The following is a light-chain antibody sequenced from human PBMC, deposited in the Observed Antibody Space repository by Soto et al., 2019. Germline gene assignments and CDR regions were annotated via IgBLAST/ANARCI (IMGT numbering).Light chain of an antibody. CDR1: SSDVGGYDY. Sequence: QSVLTQPASVSGSPGQSITISCTGTSSDVGGYDYVSWYQQYAGKAPKLTIYNVRNRPSGVSNRFSGSKSGNTASLTISGLQPEDEADYFFSSYTNSGTVLFGGGTKLTVL. V-gene: IGLV2-14*01. J-gene: IGLJ2*01. CDR3: SSYTNSGTVL. CDR2: NVR.